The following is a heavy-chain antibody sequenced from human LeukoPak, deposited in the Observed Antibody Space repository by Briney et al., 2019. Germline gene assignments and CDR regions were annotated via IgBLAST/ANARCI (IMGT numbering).Heavy chain of an antibody. CDR3: ARARGSIVVAAHYFDY. Sequence: GGSLRLSCAASGFTFSSYSMNWVRQAPGKGLEWVSSISSSSSYIYYADSVKGRFTISRDNAQNPLYLQMNSLRAEDTAVYYCARARGSIVVAAHYFDYWGQGTLVTVSS. V-gene: IGHV3-21*01. D-gene: IGHD6-19*01. CDR1: GFTFSSYS. J-gene: IGHJ4*02. CDR2: ISSSSSYI.